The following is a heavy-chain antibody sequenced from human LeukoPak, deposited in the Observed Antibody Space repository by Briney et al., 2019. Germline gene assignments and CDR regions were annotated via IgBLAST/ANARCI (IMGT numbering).Heavy chain of an antibody. CDR3: ARVLIQLYSYYYMDV. CDR2: IHPDGGEK. J-gene: IGHJ6*03. CDR1: GFGFSGYW. Sequence: GGPLRLSCAASGFGFSGYWMRWVRQAPGKGLDWVANIHPDGGEKYYVDSVKGRCTIARDNAKNSLYLQMNSLRAEDTSVYYCARVLIQLYSYYYMDVGGRGSAVTVS. D-gene: IGHD1-1*01. V-gene: IGHV3-7*01.